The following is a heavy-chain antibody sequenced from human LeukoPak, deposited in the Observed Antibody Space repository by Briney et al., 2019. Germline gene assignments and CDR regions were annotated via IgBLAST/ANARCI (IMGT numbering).Heavy chain of an antibody. V-gene: IGHV1-46*01. CDR3: GREEEGQQLLDV. CDR1: GYTFTNYY. J-gene: IGHJ6*04. D-gene: IGHD6-13*01. CDR2: INPSGDST. Sequence: ASVKVSCKASGYTFTNYYIHWVRQAPGQGLEWMGIINPSGDSTSYAQKFQGRVTMTRDTSTSTVYMELSSLRSEDTAVYYCGREEEGQQLLDVWGKGTTVTVSS.